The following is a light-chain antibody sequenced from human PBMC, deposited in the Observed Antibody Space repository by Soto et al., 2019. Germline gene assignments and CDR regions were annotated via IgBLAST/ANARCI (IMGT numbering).Light chain of an antibody. J-gene: IGKJ2*01. CDR1: QSVSSSY. CDR3: QQYGRSPYT. V-gene: IGKV3-20*01. Sequence: EIVLTQSPGTLSLSPGERANLSCRASQSVSSSYLAWYQQKPGQAPRLLIYGASSRATGIPDRFSGSGSGTDFTLTISRLEPEDFAVYHCQQYGRSPYTFGQGTKLEIK. CDR2: GAS.